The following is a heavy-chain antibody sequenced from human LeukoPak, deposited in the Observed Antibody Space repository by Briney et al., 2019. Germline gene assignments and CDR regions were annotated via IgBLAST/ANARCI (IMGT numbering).Heavy chain of an antibody. CDR2: IYPGDSDT. CDR1: GYSFTSYW. Sequence: GESLKISCKGSGYSFTSYWIGWVRQMPRKGLEWMGIIYPGDSDTRYSPSFQGQVTISADKSISTAYLQWSSLKASDTAIYYCARQRSAATEREEVYYYFYGMDVWGQGTTVTVSS. CDR3: ARQRSAATEREEVYYYFYGMDV. D-gene: IGHD2-15*01. J-gene: IGHJ6*02. V-gene: IGHV5-51*01.